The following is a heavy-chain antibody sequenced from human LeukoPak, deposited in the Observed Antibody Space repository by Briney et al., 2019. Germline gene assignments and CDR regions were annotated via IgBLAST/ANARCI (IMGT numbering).Heavy chain of an antibody. D-gene: IGHD3-3*01. Sequence: PSETLSLTCTVSGGSISSYYWSWIRQPPGEGLEWIGYIYYSGSTNYNPSLKSRVTISVDTSKNQFSLKLSSVTAADTAVYYCARDSHYDFWSGSSYGMDVWGQGTTVTVSS. V-gene: IGHV4-59*01. CDR2: IYYSGST. J-gene: IGHJ6*02. CDR3: ARDSHYDFWSGSSYGMDV. CDR1: GGSISSYY.